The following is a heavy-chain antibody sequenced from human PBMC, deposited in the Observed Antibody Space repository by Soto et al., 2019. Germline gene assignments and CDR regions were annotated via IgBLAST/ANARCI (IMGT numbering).Heavy chain of an antibody. Sequence: ASVKVSCKASGYSFTSLDIDWVRQTAGQGLEWMGWMEPSSGKTGYAQKFHDRVTMTSDTSINTAYMELTTLTSDDTAFYYCARGVTAGVDYWGQGTLVTVSS. CDR2: MEPSSGKT. D-gene: IGHD1-26*01. CDR3: ARGVTAGVDY. V-gene: IGHV1-8*01. J-gene: IGHJ4*02. CDR1: GYSFTSLD.